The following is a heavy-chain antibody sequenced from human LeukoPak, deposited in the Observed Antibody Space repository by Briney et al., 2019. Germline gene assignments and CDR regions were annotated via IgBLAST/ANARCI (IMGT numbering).Heavy chain of an antibody. V-gene: IGHV3-53*01. Sequence: PGGSLRLSCAASGFTVSSNYMSWVRQAPGKGLEWVSVIYSGSSTYYADSVKGRFTISRDNSKNTLYLQMNSLRAEDTAVYYCARGYSSSWYYFDYWGQGTLVTVSS. CDR1: GFTVSSNY. J-gene: IGHJ4*02. D-gene: IGHD6-13*01. CDR3: ARGYSSSWYYFDY. CDR2: IYSGSST.